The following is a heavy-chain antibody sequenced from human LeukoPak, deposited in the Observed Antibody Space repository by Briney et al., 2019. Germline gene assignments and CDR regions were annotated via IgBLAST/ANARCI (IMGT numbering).Heavy chain of an antibody. D-gene: IGHD3-9*01. J-gene: IGHJ4*02. Sequence: SETLSLTCAVYGGSFSGYYWSWLREPPGKGLEWIGEINHSGSTNYNPSLKSRVTISVDTSKNQFSLKLSFVTAADTAVYYCARCPLRYFDWFGRWYFDYWGQGTLVTVSS. CDR3: ARCPLRYFDWFGRWYFDY. CDR1: GGSFSGYY. CDR2: INHSGST. V-gene: IGHV4-34*01.